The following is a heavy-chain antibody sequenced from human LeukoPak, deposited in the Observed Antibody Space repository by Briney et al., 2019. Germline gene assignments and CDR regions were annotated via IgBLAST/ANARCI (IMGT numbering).Heavy chain of an antibody. CDR1: GYTFTGYY. J-gene: IGHJ4*02. D-gene: IGHD1-26*01. V-gene: IGHV1-2*02. Sequence: ASVKVSCKASGYTFTGYYMHWVRQAPGQGLEWMGWINPNSGGTNYAQKFQGRVTMTRDTSISTAYMELGRLRSDDTAVYYCARALRSGSYYEVDSWGQGTLVTVSS. CDR2: INPNSGGT. CDR3: ARALRSGSYYEVDS.